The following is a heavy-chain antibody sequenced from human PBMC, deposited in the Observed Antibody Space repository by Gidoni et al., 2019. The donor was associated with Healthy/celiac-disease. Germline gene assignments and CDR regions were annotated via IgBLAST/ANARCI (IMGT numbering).Heavy chain of an antibody. CDR1: GFTFSSYG. V-gene: IGHV3-33*01. D-gene: IGHD6-13*01. CDR3: AREKGIAAAGRLGGFDP. CDR2: IWYDGSNK. Sequence: QVQLVESGGGVVQPGRSLSLSCAASGFTFSSYGLHWVRQAPGKGLEWVAVIWYDGSNKYYADSVKGRFTISRDNSKNTLYLQMNSLRAEDTAVYYCAREKGIAAAGRLGGFDPWGQGTLVTVSS. J-gene: IGHJ5*02.